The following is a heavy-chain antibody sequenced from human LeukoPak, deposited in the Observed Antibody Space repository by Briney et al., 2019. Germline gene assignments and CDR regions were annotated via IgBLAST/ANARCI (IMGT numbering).Heavy chain of an antibody. D-gene: IGHD5-18*01. CDR1: GYTFTSYD. V-gene: IGHV1-8*03. Sequence: ASVKVSCKASGYTFTSYDINWVRQATGQGLEWMGWMNPNSGNTGYAQKFQGRVTITRNTSISTAYMELSSLRAEDTAVYYCARAGGRDTAMAIVRIYYYYMDVWGKGTTVTVSS. CDR3: ARAGGRDTAMAIVRIYYYYMDV. J-gene: IGHJ6*03. CDR2: MNPNSGNT.